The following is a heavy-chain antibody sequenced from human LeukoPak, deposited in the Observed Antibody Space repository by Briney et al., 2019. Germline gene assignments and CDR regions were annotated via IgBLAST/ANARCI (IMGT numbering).Heavy chain of an antibody. CDR3: ARSRPPYYYYGMDV. CDR2: IYYSGST. CDR1: GGSISSYY. D-gene: IGHD6-25*01. J-gene: IGHJ6*02. Sequence: SETLSLTCTVSGGSISSYYWSWIRQPPGKGLEWIGYIYYSGSTNYNPSLKSRVTISVDTSKNQFSLKLSSVTAADTAVYYCARSRPPYYYYGMDVWGQGTTVTVPS. V-gene: IGHV4-59*01.